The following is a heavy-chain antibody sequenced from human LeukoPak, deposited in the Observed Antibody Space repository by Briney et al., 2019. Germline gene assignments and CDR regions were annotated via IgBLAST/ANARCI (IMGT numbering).Heavy chain of an antibody. J-gene: IGHJ4*02. CDR3: ARDLQDTAMVLGRGFDY. D-gene: IGHD5-18*01. CDR1: GYTLTGYY. CDR2: IIPIFGTA. V-gene: IGHV1-69*13. Sequence: GASVKVSCKASGYTLTGYYMHWVRQAPGQGLEWMGGIIPIFGTANYAQKFQGRVTITADESTSTAYMELSSLRSEDTAVYYCARDLQDTAMVLGRGFDYWGQGTLVTVSS.